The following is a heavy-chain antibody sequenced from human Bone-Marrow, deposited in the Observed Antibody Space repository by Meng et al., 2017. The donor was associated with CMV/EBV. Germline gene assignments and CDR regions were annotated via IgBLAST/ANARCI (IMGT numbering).Heavy chain of an antibody. CDR2: IRTKGNNYAT. V-gene: IGHV3-73*01. D-gene: IGHD4-17*01. Sequence: ESLKISCAASGFTFSGSSMHWVRQASGKGLEWVGRIRTKGNNYATAYAASVKGRFTISRDDSKDTVYLQMNSLKTEDTAVYYCAKTLVSTTEGYWGQGTLVTVSS. CDR1: GFTFSGSS. CDR3: AKTLVSTTEGY. J-gene: IGHJ4*02.